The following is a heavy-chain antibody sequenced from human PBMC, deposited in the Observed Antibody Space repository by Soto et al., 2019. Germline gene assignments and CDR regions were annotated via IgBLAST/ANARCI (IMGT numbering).Heavy chain of an antibody. CDR2: ISSNGGST. CDR1: GFTFSSYA. V-gene: IGHV3-64*01. CDR3: ARESCSGGNCYYGWFDP. D-gene: IGHD2-15*01. Sequence: EVQLVGSGGGLVQPGGSLRLSCAASGFTFSSYAMHWVRQAPGKGLEYVSAISSNGGSTYYANSVKGRFTISRDNSKNTLYLQIGSLRAEDMAVYYCARESCSGGNCYYGWFDPWGQGTLVTVSS. J-gene: IGHJ5*02.